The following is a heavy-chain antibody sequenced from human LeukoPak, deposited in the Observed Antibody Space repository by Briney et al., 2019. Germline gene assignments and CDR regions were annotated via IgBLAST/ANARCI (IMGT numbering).Heavy chain of an antibody. CDR2: IYYSGST. CDR1: GGSISSYY. Sequence: SETLSLTCTVSGGSISSYYWSWIRQPAGKGLEWIGYIYYSGSTNYNPSLKSRVTISVDTSKNQFSLKLSSVAAADTAVYYCARVSSGTILGYYYYMDVWGKGTTVTVSS. V-gene: IGHV4-59*01. J-gene: IGHJ6*03. D-gene: IGHD3-3*01. CDR3: ARVSSGTILGYYYYMDV.